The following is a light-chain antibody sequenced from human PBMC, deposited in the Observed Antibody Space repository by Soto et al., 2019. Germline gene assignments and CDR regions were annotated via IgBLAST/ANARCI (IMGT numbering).Light chain of an antibody. CDR2: KAS. CDR1: QNINSW. CDR3: QQYNRYST. Sequence: DIQMTLSPSTLSASVGDRVTITCRASQNINSWLAWYQQKPGKAPKLLIYKASSLESGVPSRFSGSGSGTEFTLTISSLQPDDFATYYCQQYNRYSTFGQGTRLEIK. J-gene: IGKJ2*01. V-gene: IGKV1-5*03.